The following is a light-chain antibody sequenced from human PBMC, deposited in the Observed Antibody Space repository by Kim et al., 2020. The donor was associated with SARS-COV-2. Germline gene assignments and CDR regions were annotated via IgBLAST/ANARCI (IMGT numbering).Light chain of an antibody. V-gene: IGKV3-11*01. Sequence: LSLSPGERATLSCRASQSVGTYLAWYQQKSGQPPRLLIHGASNRATDIPARFSGSGSGTDFTLTISSLESEDFAVYYCQQRASWRTFGQGTKLEI. CDR1: QSVGTY. CDR3: QQRASWRT. J-gene: IGKJ2*01. CDR2: GAS.